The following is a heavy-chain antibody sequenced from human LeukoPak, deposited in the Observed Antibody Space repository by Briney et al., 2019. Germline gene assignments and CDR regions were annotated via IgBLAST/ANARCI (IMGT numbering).Heavy chain of an antibody. D-gene: IGHD3-22*01. Sequence: PGGSLRLSCAASGFTFSSYAMSWVRQAPGKGLEWVSYISSSGSTIYYADSVKGRFTISRDNAKNSLYLQMNSLRAEDTALYYCAKDILGSMIPHSFDIWGQGTMVTVSS. CDR1: GFTFSSYA. CDR3: AKDILGSMIPHSFDI. V-gene: IGHV3-48*04. CDR2: ISSSGSTI. J-gene: IGHJ3*02.